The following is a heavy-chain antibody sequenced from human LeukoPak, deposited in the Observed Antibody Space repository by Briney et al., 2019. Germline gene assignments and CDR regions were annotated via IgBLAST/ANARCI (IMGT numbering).Heavy chain of an antibody. Sequence: ASVKVSCKASGYTFTGYYMHWVRQAPGQGLEWMGWINPNSGGTNYTQKFQGRVTMTRDTSISTAYMELSRLRSDDTAVYYCARDSEYSSSWYGVASFYFDYWGQGTLVTVSS. J-gene: IGHJ4*02. D-gene: IGHD6-13*01. CDR2: INPNSGGT. CDR3: ARDSEYSSSWYGVASFYFDY. CDR1: GYTFTGYY. V-gene: IGHV1-2*02.